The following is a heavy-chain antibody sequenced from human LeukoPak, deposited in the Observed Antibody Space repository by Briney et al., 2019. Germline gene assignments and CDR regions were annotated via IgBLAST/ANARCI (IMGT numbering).Heavy chain of an antibody. D-gene: IGHD6-13*01. V-gene: IGHV1-69*04. CDR1: GGTFSSYA. Sequence: GASVKVSCKASGGTFSSYAISWVRQAPGQGLEWMGRIIPILGIANYAQKFQGRVTITADKSTSTAYMELSSLRSEDTAVYYCARASRLHSSSWGYWGQGTLVTVSS. CDR2: IIPILGIA. CDR3: ARASRLHSSSWGY. J-gene: IGHJ4*02.